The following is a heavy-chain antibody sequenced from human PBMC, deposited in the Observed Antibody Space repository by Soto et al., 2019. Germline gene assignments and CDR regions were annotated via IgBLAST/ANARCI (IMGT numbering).Heavy chain of an antibody. D-gene: IGHD3-22*01. J-gene: IGHJ5*02. Sequence: GASVKVSCKASGYTFTSYAMHWVRQAPGQGLEWMGWISAYNGNTNYAQKLQGRVTMTTDTSTSTAYMELRSLRSDDTAVYYCARSNSSGYPNWFDPWGQGTLVTVSS. CDR2: ISAYNGNT. V-gene: IGHV1-18*01. CDR3: ARSNSSGYPNWFDP. CDR1: GYTFTSYA.